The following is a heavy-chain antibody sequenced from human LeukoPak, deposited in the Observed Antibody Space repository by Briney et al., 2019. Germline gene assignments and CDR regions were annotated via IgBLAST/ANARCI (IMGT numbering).Heavy chain of an antibody. Sequence: ASVKVSCKASGYTFTSYYMHWVRQAPGQGLEWMGIINPSGGSTSYAQKFQGRVTMTRDTSISTAYMELSRLRSDDTAVYYCVRGGPYYDSLGYWGQGTLVTVSS. V-gene: IGHV1-46*01. CDR3: VRGGPYYDSLGY. CDR1: GYTFTSYY. D-gene: IGHD3-16*01. J-gene: IGHJ4*02. CDR2: INPSGGST.